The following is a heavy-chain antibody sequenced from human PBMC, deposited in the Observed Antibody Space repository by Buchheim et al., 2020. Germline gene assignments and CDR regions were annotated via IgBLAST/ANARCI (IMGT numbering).Heavy chain of an antibody. V-gene: IGHV3-30*04. CDR2: ISYDGSNK. D-gene: IGHD1-26*01. CDR3: SSQWELFPY. CDR1: GFTFSRYA. J-gene: IGHJ4*02. Sequence: QVQLVESGGGVVQPGRSLRLSCAASGFTFSRYAMHWVRQAPGNGLEWVAVISYDGSNKYYADSVKGRFTISRDNSKNTLYLQMNSLRAEDTAVYYCSSQWELFPYWGQGTL.